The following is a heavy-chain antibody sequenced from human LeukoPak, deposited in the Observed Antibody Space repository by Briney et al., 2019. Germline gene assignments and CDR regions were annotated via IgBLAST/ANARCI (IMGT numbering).Heavy chain of an antibody. J-gene: IGHJ4*02. CDR3: ARRGPRLPYDSSGYSAYYFDY. V-gene: IGHV4-4*07. CDR1: GGSISGYY. D-gene: IGHD3-22*01. CDR2: IYTSGST. Sequence: SETLSLTCTVSGGSISGYYWSWIRQPAGKGLEWIGRIYTSGSTNYNPSLKSRVTMSVDTSKNQFSLKLSSVTAADTAVYYCARRGPRLPYDSSGYSAYYFDYWGQGTLVTVSS.